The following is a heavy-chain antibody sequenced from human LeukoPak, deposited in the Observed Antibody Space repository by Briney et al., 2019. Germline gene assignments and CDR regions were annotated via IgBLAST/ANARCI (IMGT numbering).Heavy chain of an antibody. CDR1: GGSISSYY. Sequence: TLSLTCTVSGGSISSYYWSWIRQPPGKGLEWIGYIYYSGSTNYNPSLKSRVTISVDTSKNQFSLKLSSVTAADTAVYYCARGQWEPLEHYYYYYGMDVWGQGTTVTVSS. D-gene: IGHD1-26*01. CDR2: IYYSGST. CDR3: ARGQWEPLEHYYYYYGMDV. V-gene: IGHV4-59*01. J-gene: IGHJ6*02.